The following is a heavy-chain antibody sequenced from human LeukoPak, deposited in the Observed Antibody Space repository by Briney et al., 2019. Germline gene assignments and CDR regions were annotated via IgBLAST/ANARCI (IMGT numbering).Heavy chain of an antibody. Sequence: KPSETLSLTCTVSGGSVTSSTFSWAWIRQPPGKGLEWVGNIYTSGNTYYNPSLKSRVTISVDKSKDQFSLKLSSVTAADTAVYYCARAAAGREIDPWGQGTLVTVSS. D-gene: IGHD6-13*01. CDR2: IYTSGNT. CDR1: GGSVTSSTFS. CDR3: ARAAAGREIDP. V-gene: IGHV4-39*07. J-gene: IGHJ5*02.